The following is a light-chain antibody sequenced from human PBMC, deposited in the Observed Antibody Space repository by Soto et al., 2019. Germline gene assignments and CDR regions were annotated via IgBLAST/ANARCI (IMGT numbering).Light chain of an antibody. Sequence: QSVLTQSPSASASLGASVKLTCTLSSGHSSYAIAWHQQQPEKGPRYLMKLNSDGSHSKGDGIPDRFSGASSGAERYLTISSRQSEDEADYYWQTWGNGIRVFGGGTKLTVL. V-gene: IGLV4-69*01. J-gene: IGLJ2*01. CDR1: SGHSSYA. CDR3: QTWGNGIRV. CDR2: LNSDGSH.